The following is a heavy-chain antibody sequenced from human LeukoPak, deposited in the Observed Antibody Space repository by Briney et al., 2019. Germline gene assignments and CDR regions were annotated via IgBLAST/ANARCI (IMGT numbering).Heavy chain of an antibody. CDR1: GFTFSSYA. J-gene: IGHJ4*02. CDR2: ISFDGSDK. CDR3: ARQDCSGGSCYLDY. V-gene: IGHV3-30*04. D-gene: IGHD2-15*01. Sequence: GGSLRLSCAASGFTFSSYAMHWVRQAPGKGLEWVTVISFDGSDKYYADSVKGRLTISRDNSQNTLFVQMNSLRAEDTAVYYCARQDCSGGSCYLDYWGQGILVTVSS.